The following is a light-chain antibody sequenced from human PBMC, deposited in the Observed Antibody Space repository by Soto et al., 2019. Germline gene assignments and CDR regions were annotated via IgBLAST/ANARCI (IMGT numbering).Light chain of an antibody. CDR2: GTS. J-gene: IGKJ1*01. V-gene: IGKV3-20*01. CDR1: QGVTTN. Sequence: EIVMTQSPATLSVSPGERATLSCRAGQGVTTNFAWYQQKSGQAPRLLIHGTSSRATGIPDRFSGSGSGTDFTLTINSLEPEDFAVYYCQHFGSSLRTFGQGTKVDIK. CDR3: QHFGSSLRT.